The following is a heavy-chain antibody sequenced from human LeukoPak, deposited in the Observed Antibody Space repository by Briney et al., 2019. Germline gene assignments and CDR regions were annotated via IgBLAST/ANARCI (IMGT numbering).Heavy chain of an antibody. CDR2: ISDSADNT. Sequence: PGGSLRLSCAASGFTFTNSAMTWVRQAPGKGLEWVSSISDSADNTFYADSVKGRLTISRDNSKSTLYLEVNSLRAEDTAVYYCAKGIGTTFRFRTYYYYYYMDVWGKGTTVTVSS. CDR3: AKGIGTTFRFRTYYYYYYMDV. CDR1: GFTFTNSA. D-gene: IGHD1-7*01. J-gene: IGHJ6*03. V-gene: IGHV3-23*01.